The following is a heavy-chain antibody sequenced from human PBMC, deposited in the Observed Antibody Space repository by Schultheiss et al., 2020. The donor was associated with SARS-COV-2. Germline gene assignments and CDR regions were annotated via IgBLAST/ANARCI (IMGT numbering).Heavy chain of an antibody. CDR3: ARHDYGNYGAFDI. V-gene: IGHV4-39*01. Sequence: SETLSLTFTVSGGSISSYYWGWIRQPPGKGLEWIGTIYYTGATYYDASLQSRVTISVDTSKNQFSLKLSSVAAADTAMYYCARHDYGNYGAFDIWGRGRVVTVSS. CDR2: IYYTGAT. D-gene: IGHD4/OR15-4a*01. CDR1: GGSISSYY. J-gene: IGHJ3*02.